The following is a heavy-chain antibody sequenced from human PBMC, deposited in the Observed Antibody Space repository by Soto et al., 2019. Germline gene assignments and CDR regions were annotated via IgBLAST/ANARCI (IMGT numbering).Heavy chain of an antibody. CDR2: ISPYDGNT. CDR3: ARGGYYDSSGSRNYHYYGMNV. Sequence: GASVKVSCKASGYTFTSYAMHWVRQAPGQGLEWLGWISPYDGNTKYAQILQGRVSMTTDTSTKTAYMEVRSLRSDDTAVYYCARGGYYDSSGSRNYHYYGMNVWGQGTTVTVSS. V-gene: IGHV1-18*01. D-gene: IGHD3-22*01. J-gene: IGHJ6*02. CDR1: GYTFTSYA.